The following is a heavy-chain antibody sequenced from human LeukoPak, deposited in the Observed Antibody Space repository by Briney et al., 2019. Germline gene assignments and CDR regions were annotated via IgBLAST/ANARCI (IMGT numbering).Heavy chain of an antibody. CDR1: GDSITSHYY. J-gene: IGHJ4*02. Sequence: SETLSLTCTVSGDSITSHYYWGWIRQPPGKGLEWIGTMYHSGSTYYNPSLRSRVTLSVDTSRNQFSLRLSSVTAADTAVYYCASRIAVSKFDYWGQGTLVTVSS. D-gene: IGHD6-19*01. CDR3: ASRIAVSKFDY. V-gene: IGHV4-38-2*02. CDR2: MYHSGST.